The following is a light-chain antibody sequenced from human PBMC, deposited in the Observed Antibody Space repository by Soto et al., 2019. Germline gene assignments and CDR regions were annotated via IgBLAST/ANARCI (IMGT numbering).Light chain of an antibody. J-gene: IGKJ5*01. CDR1: QGISNF. CDR3: QKYSSVIT. CDR2: AAS. Sequence: DIQMTQSPSSLSASVGDRVTITCRASQGISNFLAWYQQKPGKVPKLLISAASTLQSGVPSRFSGSGSGTDFTLTITSLQPEDVATYYCQKYSSVITFGQGTLMETK. V-gene: IGKV1-27*01.